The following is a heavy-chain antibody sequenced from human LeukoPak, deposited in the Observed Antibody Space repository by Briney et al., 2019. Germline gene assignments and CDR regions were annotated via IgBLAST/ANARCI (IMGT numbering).Heavy chain of an antibody. D-gene: IGHD5-18*01. CDR1: GGSISSGGYS. CDR2: IYHSGST. CDR3: AREGYSYASGAFDI. V-gene: IGHV4-30-2*01. Sequence: SETLSLTCAVSGGSISSGGYSWSWIRQPPGKGLEWMGYIYHSGSTYYNPSLKSRVTISVDTSKNQFSLKLTSVTAADTAVYYCAREGYSYASGAFDIWGQGTMVTVSS. J-gene: IGHJ3*02.